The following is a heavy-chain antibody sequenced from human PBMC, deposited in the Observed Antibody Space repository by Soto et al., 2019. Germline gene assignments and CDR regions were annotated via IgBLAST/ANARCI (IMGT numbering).Heavy chain of an antibody. J-gene: IGHJ4*02. Sequence: QVQLVESGGGVVQPGRSLRLSCAASGFTFSSYAMHWVRQAPGKGLEWVAVISYDGSNKYYADSVKGRFTISRDNSKNRVELQMNSLRAEETAVYYGARDQSSGGDCPDYWGQGTLVTVSS. D-gene: IGHD2-21*01. CDR3: ARDQSSGGDCPDY. CDR1: GFTFSSYA. V-gene: IGHV3-30-3*01. CDR2: ISYDGSNK.